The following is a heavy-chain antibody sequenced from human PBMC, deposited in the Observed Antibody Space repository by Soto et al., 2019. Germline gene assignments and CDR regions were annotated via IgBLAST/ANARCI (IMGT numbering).Heavy chain of an antibody. CDR3: AEHRRRGFWSGYPYYYYYYMDV. CDR2: IIPILGIA. J-gene: IGHJ6*03. V-gene: IGHV1-69*02. D-gene: IGHD3-3*01. Sequence: QVQLVQSGAEVKKPGSSVKVSCKASGGTFSSYTISWVRQAPGQGLEWMGRIIPILGIANYAQKFQGRVTITADKSTSTAYMELSSLRSEDTAVYYCAEHRRRGFWSGYPYYYYYYMDVWGKGTTVTVSS. CDR1: GGTFSSYT.